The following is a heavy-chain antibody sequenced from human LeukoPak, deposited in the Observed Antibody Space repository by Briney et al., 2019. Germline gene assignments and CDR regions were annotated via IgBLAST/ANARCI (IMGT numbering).Heavy chain of an antibody. V-gene: IGHV4-61*02. D-gene: IGHD6-6*01. CDR1: GGSISSGSYY. J-gene: IGHJ3*02. CDR2: IYTSGST. Sequence: SETLSLTCTVSGGSISSGSYYWSWIRQPAGKGLEWIGRIYTSGSTNYNPSLKSRVTISVDTSKNQFSLKLSSVTAADTAVYYCAREKYSSSSSAFDIWGQGTMVTVSS. CDR3: AREKYSSSSSAFDI.